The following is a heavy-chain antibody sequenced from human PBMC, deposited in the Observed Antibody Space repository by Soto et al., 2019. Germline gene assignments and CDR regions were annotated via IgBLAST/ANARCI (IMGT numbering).Heavy chain of an antibody. D-gene: IGHD6-13*01. Sequence: QGQLVQSGAEVKKPGSSVKVSCKASGGTFGIYAITWVRQAPGQGLEWMGGIIAFSDLVNYTQKLQGRVTITADESTKTAYMDLSSLRSEDTAVYYCARSLYSSSWFHSGNSYYYYGMDVWGQGTTVTVSS. CDR1: GGTFGIYA. CDR2: IIAFSDLV. J-gene: IGHJ6*02. V-gene: IGHV1-69*12. CDR3: ARSLYSSSWFHSGNSYYYYGMDV.